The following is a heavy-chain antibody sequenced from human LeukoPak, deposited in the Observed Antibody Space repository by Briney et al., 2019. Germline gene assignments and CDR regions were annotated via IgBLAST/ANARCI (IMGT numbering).Heavy chain of an antibody. CDR3: ARLARWFGELIGAFDI. V-gene: IGHV3-21*01. CDR2: IGSSSGSI. D-gene: IGHD3-10*01. CDR1: GFTFSVYS. Sequence: GGSLRLSCAASGFTFSVYSMNWVRQAPGKGLEWVSSIGSSSGSIYYTDSVKGRFTISRDNAKNSLYLQMDSLRAEDTAVYYCARLARWFGELIGAFDIWGQGTMVTVSS. J-gene: IGHJ3*02.